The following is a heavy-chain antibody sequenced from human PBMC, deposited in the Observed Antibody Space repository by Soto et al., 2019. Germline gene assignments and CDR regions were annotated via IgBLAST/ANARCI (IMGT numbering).Heavy chain of an antibody. D-gene: IGHD3-10*01. Sequence: SETLSFTCTVSGGXISSYYWNWIRQSPGKGLEWIGYIHSSGTTNYNPSLKSRVTISLDTSKNQFSVRLSSVTAADTAVYYCAVRFGESSFDYWGQGTLVTVSS. CDR3: AVRFGESSFDY. CDR2: IHSSGTT. J-gene: IGHJ4*02. CDR1: GGXISSYY. V-gene: IGHV4-59*01.